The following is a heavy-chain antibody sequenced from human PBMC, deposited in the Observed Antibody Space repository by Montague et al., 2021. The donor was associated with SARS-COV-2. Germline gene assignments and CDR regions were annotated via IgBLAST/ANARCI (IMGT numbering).Heavy chain of an antibody. Sequence: SETLSLTCTVSGASISSYSWSWIRQPPGKGLEWIGYMYNSEKINYNPSLQSRVTISVDTSKGQLSLKLNSVTAADTAAYFCARAIVSGLCSGGSCYKGYYHYMDVWGKGTTVTVSS. J-gene: IGHJ6*03. D-gene: IGHD2-15*01. CDR3: ARAIVSGLCSGGSCYKGYYHYMDV. CDR2: MYNSEKI. V-gene: IGHV4-59*13. CDR1: GASISSYS.